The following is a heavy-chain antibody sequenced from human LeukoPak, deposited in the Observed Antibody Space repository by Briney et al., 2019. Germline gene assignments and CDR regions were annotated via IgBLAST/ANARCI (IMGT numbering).Heavy chain of an antibody. Sequence: SETLSLTCTVSGVSISSYYWSWIRQPPGKGLEWIGYIYYSGSTNYNPSLKSRVTISVDTSKNQFSLKLSSVTAADTAVYYCANSYSSSWSGSFQHWGQGTLVTVSS. J-gene: IGHJ1*01. CDR3: ANSYSSSWSGSFQH. CDR1: GVSISSYY. CDR2: IYYSGST. D-gene: IGHD6-13*01. V-gene: IGHV4-59*01.